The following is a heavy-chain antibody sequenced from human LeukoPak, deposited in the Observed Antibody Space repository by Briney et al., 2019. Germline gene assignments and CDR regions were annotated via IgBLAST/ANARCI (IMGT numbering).Heavy chain of an antibody. Sequence: GSLRLPCAASGFTFSSYAMSWVRQAPGRGLEWVSSISGSGGSTYYADSVKGRFTISRDSSKNTLYLQMNSLRAEDTAIYFCAKDLLGPMIEYYFDYWGQGTLVTVSS. J-gene: IGHJ4*02. V-gene: IGHV3-23*01. D-gene: IGHD3-22*01. CDR2: ISGSGGST. CDR3: AKDLLGPMIEYYFDY. CDR1: GFTFSSYA.